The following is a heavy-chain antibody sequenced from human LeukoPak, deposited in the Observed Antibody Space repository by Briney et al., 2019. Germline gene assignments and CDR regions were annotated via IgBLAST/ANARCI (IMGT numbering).Heavy chain of an antibody. CDR2: IRSKAYGGTT. J-gene: IGHJ4*02. CDR1: GFTFGDYA. V-gene: IGHV3-49*04. Sequence: GGSLRLSCTASGFTFGDYAMSWVRQAPGKGREWVGFIRSKAYGGTTEYAASVKGRFTISRDDSKSIAYLQMNSLKTEDTAVYYCTRRRAYFFDYWGQGTLVTVSS. CDR3: TRRRAYFFDY.